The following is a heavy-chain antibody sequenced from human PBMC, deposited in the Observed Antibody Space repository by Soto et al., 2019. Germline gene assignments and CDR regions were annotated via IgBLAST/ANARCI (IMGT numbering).Heavy chain of an antibody. Sequence: QVQLVQSGAEVKKPGSSVKVSCKASGGTFSSYAISWVRQAPGQGIEWMGGIIPIFGTANYAQKFQGRVTITADESTSTAYMELSSLRSEDTAVYYCARGRKDPSRYLYYFDFCGHGNLVIVSS. J-gene: IGHJ4*01. CDR2: IIPIFGTA. CDR1: GGTFSSYA. V-gene: IGHV1-69*01. D-gene: IGHD1-1*01. CDR3: ARGRKDPSRYLYYFDF.